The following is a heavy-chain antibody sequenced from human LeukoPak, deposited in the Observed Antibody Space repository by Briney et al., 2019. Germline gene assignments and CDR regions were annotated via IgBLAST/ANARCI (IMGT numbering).Heavy chain of an antibody. V-gene: IGHV3-74*01. CDR3: AREASAVGWFDP. J-gene: IGHJ5*02. D-gene: IGHD2-15*01. Sequence: GGSLRLSCAASGFTFSSYWMHWVRQAPGKGLVWASRINSFGSSTTYADSVKGRFTISRDNAKNTLYLQMNSLRAEDTAVYYCAREASAVGWFDPWGQGTLVTVSS. CDR1: GFTFSSYW. CDR2: INSFGSST.